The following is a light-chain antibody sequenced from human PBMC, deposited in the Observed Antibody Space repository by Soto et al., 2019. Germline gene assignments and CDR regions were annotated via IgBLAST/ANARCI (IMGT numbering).Light chain of an antibody. J-gene: IGKJ1*01. V-gene: IGKV4-1*01. Sequence: DIVMTQSPDSLAVSLGERATINCKSSQSVLYSSNNKNYLAWYQQKPGQPPKLLIYWASTRESGVPDRFSGSGSGTDFTLTISSLEPEDFATYYCQQSYTTPPWNFGQGTKVDIK. CDR2: WAS. CDR1: QSVLYSSNNKNY. CDR3: QQSYTTPPWN.